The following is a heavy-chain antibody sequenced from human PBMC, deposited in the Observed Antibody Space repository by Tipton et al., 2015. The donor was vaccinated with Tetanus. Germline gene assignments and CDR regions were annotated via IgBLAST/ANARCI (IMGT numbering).Heavy chain of an antibody. J-gene: IGHJ4*02. CDR1: GFTFSSYS. V-gene: IGHV3-23*01. CDR3: ARSASPFDY. Sequence: GSLRLSCAASGFTFSSYSMTWVRQSPGKGLEWVSAISASGDSTYYADFVKGRFIISRDTSKNTLYLQMSSLRAEDTAVYYCARSASPFDYWGQGTLVPVSS. CDR2: ISASGDST.